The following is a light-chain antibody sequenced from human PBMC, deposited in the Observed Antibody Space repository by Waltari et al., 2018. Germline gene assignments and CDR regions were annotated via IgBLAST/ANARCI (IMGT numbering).Light chain of an antibody. CDR2: EDS. CDR1: TSEIGSYAL. J-gene: IGLJ1*01. CDR3: CSYAAPMTYV. V-gene: IGLV2-23*01. Sequence: QSALTQAASVSGSPGQPTTLSCTGPTSEIGSYALASWYQQCPGESPRLIIYEDSKRPSGLSNRFSGSRSGNTASLTISGLQAEDEAHYYCCSYAAPMTYVFGTGTKVTVL.